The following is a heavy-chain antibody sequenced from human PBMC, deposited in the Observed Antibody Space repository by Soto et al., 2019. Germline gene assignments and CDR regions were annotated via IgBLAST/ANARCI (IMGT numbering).Heavy chain of an antibody. CDR2: IYHSGST. D-gene: IGHD4-17*01. J-gene: IGHJ4*02. V-gene: IGHV4-30-2*01. Sequence: QLQLQESGSGLVKPSQTLSLTCAVSGGSISSGGYSWSWIRQPPGKGLEWIGYIYHSGSTYYNPSIKSRVTISEDRSKNQFSMKLGSVTAADTAVYYCARAMTTVATFYYWGQGTLVTVSS. CDR3: ARAMTTVATFYY. CDR1: GGSISSGGYS.